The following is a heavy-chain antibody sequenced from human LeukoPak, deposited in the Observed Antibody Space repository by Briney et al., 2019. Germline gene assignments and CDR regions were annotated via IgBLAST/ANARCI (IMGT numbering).Heavy chain of an antibody. J-gene: IGHJ4*02. V-gene: IGHV4-61*01. CDR3: ARETAMVLDY. Sequence: SETLSLTCTVSGGSISSSSYYWSWIRQPPGKGLEWIGYISYSGGANYNPSLKSRVTISVDTSKNQFSLKVTSVTAADTAVYYCARETAMVLDYWGQGTLVTVSS. CDR2: ISYSGGA. D-gene: IGHD5-18*01. CDR1: GGSISSSSYY.